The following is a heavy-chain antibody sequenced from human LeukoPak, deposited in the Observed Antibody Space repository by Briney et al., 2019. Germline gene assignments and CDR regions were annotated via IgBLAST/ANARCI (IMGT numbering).Heavy chain of an antibody. CDR3: AREVRGAIEFDY. V-gene: IGHV3-21*01. J-gene: IGHJ4*02. CDR1: GFTYTSYN. Sequence: GGSLRLSCAASGFTYTSYNMNRVRQAPGKGLEWVSSISGSNSYIYYADSVKGRFTISRDNTKNSLYLQMNSLKAEDTAVYYCAREVRGAIEFDYWGQGTLVTVSS. CDR2: ISGSNSYI. D-gene: IGHD3-10*01.